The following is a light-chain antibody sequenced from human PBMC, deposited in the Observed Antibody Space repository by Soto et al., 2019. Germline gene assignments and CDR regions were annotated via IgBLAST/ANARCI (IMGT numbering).Light chain of an antibody. CDR2: KAS. V-gene: IGKV1-5*03. CDR1: QSISSW. Sequence: DIQMTQSPSALSASVGDIVTITCRASQSISSWLAWYQQKPGKAPKLLIYKASSLESGVPSRFSGSGSGTDFTLTISSLEPEDFAVYYCQQRSNWRWTFGQGTKVDIK. J-gene: IGKJ1*01. CDR3: QQRSNWRWT.